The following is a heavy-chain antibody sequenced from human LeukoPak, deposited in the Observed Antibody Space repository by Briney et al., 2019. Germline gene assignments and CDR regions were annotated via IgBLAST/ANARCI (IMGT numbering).Heavy chain of an antibody. J-gene: IGHJ1*01. CDR3: ARRRYYDSAGYLD. Sequence: PSETLSLTCTVSSDSISSSNYYWGWVRQPPGKGLEWIGDIHYSGRTYYNSSLKSRLTLSVDTSRNQFSLKLSSVSASDAAAYYCARRRYYDSAGYLDWGQGTLVSVSP. CDR2: IHYSGRT. CDR1: SDSISSSNYY. V-gene: IGHV4-39*01. D-gene: IGHD3-22*01.